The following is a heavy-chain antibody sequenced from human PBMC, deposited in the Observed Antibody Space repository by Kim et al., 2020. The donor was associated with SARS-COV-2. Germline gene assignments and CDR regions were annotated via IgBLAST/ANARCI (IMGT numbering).Heavy chain of an antibody. CDR1: GGSFSGYY. J-gene: IGHJ5*02. CDR3: ARVKPIAARTRGGFDP. D-gene: IGHD6-6*01. V-gene: IGHV4-34*01. CDR2: INHSGST. Sequence: SETLSLTCAVYGGSFSGYYWSWIRQPPGKGLEWIGEINHSGSTNYNPSLKSRVTISVDTSKNQFSLKLSSVTAADTAVYYCARVKPIAARTRGGFDPWGQGTLVTVSS.